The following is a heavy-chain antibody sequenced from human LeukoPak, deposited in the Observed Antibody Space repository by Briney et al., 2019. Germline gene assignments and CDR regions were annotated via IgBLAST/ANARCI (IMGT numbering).Heavy chain of an antibody. J-gene: IGHJ4*02. CDR1: GGSISSGGYY. Sequence: SQTLSLTCTVSGGSISSGGYYWSWIRQHPGKGLEWIGYIYYSGSTYYNLSLKSRVTISVDTSKNQFSLKLSSVTAADTAVYYCARDLLTTLDYWGQGTLVTVSS. V-gene: IGHV4-31*03. CDR2: IYYSGST. D-gene: IGHD2-15*01. CDR3: ARDLLTTLDY.